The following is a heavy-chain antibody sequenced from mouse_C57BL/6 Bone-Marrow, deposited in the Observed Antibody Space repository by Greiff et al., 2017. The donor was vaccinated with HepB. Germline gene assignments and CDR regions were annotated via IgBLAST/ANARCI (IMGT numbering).Heavy chain of an antibody. CDR3: ASRITTVVPDWYFDV. V-gene: IGHV1-72*01. J-gene: IGHJ1*03. CDR2: IDPNSGGT. Sequence: QVQLQQPGAELVKPGASVKLSCKASGYTFTSYWMHWVKQRPGRGLEWIGRIDPNSGGTKYNEKFKSKATLTVDKPSSTAYMQLSSLTSEDSAVYYCASRITTVVPDWYFDVWGTGTTVTVSS. CDR1: GYTFTSYW. D-gene: IGHD1-1*01.